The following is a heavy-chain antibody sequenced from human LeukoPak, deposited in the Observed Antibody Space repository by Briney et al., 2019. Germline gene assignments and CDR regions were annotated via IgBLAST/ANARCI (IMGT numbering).Heavy chain of an antibody. CDR3: ARAGRGYCSGGSCYKFDY. Sequence: ASVRVSCTASGYTFTRYDINWVRQAPGQGLEWMAWMNTNSGNTGYAQKFQGRVTMTSNTSISTAYMELSSLRSEDTAVYYCARAGRGYCSGGSCYKFDYWGQGTLVTVSS. CDR1: GYTFTRYD. D-gene: IGHD2-15*01. J-gene: IGHJ4*02. V-gene: IGHV1-8*01. CDR2: MNTNSGNT.